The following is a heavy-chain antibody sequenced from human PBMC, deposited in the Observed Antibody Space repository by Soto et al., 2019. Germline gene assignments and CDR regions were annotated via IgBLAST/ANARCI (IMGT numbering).Heavy chain of an antibody. D-gene: IGHD2-15*01. J-gene: IGHJ5*02. V-gene: IGHV4-30-4*01. Sequence: PSETLSLTCTVSGGSISSGDYYWSWIRQPPGKGLEWIGYIYYSGGTYYNPSLKSRVTISVDTSKNQFSLKLSPVTAADTAVYYCARLVQLLQGRWFDPWGQGTLVTAPQ. CDR2: IYYSGGT. CDR1: GGSISSGDYY. CDR3: ARLVQLLQGRWFDP.